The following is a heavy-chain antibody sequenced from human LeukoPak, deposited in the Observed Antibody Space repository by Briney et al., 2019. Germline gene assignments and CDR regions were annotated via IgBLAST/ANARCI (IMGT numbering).Heavy chain of an antibody. J-gene: IGHJ3*02. Sequence: GESLKISCKGSGHSFTSYWISWVRQMPGKGLEWMGRIDPSDSYTNYSPSFQGHVTISADKSISTAYLQWSSLKASDTAMYYCARTVDTAMANDAFDIWGQGTMVTVSS. CDR2: IDPSDSYT. D-gene: IGHD5-18*01. CDR1: GHSFTSYW. V-gene: IGHV5-10-1*01. CDR3: ARTVDTAMANDAFDI.